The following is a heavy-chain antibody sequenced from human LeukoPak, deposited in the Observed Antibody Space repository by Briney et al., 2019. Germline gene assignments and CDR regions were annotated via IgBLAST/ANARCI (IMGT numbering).Heavy chain of an antibody. CDR2: IYISGST. V-gene: IGHV4-4*07. CDR1: GGSISTDH. Sequence: SETLSLTCTVSGGSISTDHWNWIRQPPGKGLEWMGRIYISGSTNYNPSLKSRVTVSVDTSKNLFSLNLRSVTAADTAVYYCAREGAARRGFDYWGQGTLVTVSS. CDR3: AREGAARRGFDY. D-gene: IGHD6-6*01. J-gene: IGHJ4*02.